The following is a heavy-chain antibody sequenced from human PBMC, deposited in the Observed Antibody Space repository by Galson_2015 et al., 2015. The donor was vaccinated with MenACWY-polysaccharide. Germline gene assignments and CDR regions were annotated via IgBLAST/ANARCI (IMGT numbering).Heavy chain of an antibody. CDR3: ARDLTNTWSFDY. Sequence: SLRLSCAASGFTFRSFGMHWVRQAPGKGLEWVTVMSDGGKNKYYADSVKGRFSISRGDSKNTVYLQMNSLSAEDTALYYCARDLTNTWSFDYWGQGTLVTVSS. D-gene: IGHD2-2*01. CDR1: GFTFRSFG. J-gene: IGHJ4*02. V-gene: IGHV3-30*03. CDR2: MSDGGKNK.